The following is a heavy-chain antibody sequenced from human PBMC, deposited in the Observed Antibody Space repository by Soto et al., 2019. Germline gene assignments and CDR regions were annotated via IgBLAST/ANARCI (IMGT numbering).Heavy chain of an antibody. V-gene: IGHV2-5*02. Sequence: QITLKESGPTLVKPTQTLTLTCTFSGFSLSTSGVGVGWIRQPPGKALEWLALIYWDDDKRYSPSLKSRLTITKDTSKNQVVLTMTNMDPVDTATYYCAHKGVVYAINWGWFDPWGQGPLVTVSS. CDR3: AHKGVVYAINWGWFDP. CDR1: GFSLSTSGVG. J-gene: IGHJ5*02. D-gene: IGHD2-8*02. CDR2: IYWDDDK.